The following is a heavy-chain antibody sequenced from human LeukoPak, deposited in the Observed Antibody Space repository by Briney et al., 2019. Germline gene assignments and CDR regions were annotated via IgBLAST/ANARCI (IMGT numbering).Heavy chain of an antibody. D-gene: IGHD6-13*01. CDR2: ITSSGYTT. J-gene: IGHJ4*02. Sequence: EGSLGLSCAASDFTFSDYYMSWIRQTSGKGLECVSYITSSGYTTYHANSVKGRITICRDNAKSSLYLQMNRLIAEDTTVYYWARGPATSYSNYWYQTDYWGQGTLVTVSS. CDR1: DFTFSDYY. CDR3: ARGPATSYSNYWYQTDY. V-gene: IGHV3-11*01.